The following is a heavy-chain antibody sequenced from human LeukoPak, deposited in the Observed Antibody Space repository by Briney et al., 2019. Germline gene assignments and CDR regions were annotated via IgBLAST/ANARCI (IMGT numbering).Heavy chain of an antibody. CDR2: INPSGGST. D-gene: IGHD6-6*01. V-gene: IGHV1-46*01. Sequence: GASVKVSCKASGYTFSSHYMHWVRQAPGQGPEWMGVINPSGGSTRYAQKFQGRVTMTRDMSTSTVYMELSSLRSEDTAVYYCARADSSSSPYYYYYMDVWGKGTTVTVSS. CDR1: GYTFSSHY. CDR3: ARADSSSSPYYYYYMDV. J-gene: IGHJ6*03.